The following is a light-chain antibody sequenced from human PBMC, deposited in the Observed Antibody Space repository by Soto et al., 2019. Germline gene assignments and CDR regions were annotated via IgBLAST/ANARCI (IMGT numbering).Light chain of an antibody. CDR3: QQRSNWRT. Sequence: EIVLTQSPATLSLSPGERATLSCRASQSVSSYLAWYQQKPGQAPSLLIYDASTRATGIPARFCGGGSGTDFPLTISSLEPEDVAVYYCQQRSNWRTFGGGTKVEIK. J-gene: IGKJ4*01. CDR1: QSVSSY. CDR2: DAS. V-gene: IGKV3-11*01.